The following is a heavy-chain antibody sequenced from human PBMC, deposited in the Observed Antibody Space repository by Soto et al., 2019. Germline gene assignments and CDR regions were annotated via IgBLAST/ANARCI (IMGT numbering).Heavy chain of an antibody. D-gene: IGHD5-12*01. J-gene: IGHJ6*02. CDR2: IWYDGSNK. V-gene: IGHV3-33*01. Sequence: GGSLRLSCAASGFIFSSYGMHGVRQAPGKGLEWVAVIWYDGSNKYYADSVKGRFTISRDNSKNTLYLQMNSLRAEDTAVYYCARDSGYSGYESYYYYGMDVWGQGTTVTVSS. CDR1: GFIFSSYG. CDR3: ARDSGYSGYESYYYYGMDV.